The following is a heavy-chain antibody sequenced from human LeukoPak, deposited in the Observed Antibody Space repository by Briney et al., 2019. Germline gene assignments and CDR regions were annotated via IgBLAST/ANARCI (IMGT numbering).Heavy chain of an antibody. Sequence: PGGSLRLSCAASGFTFSSYAMSWVRQAPGKGLEWVSAISGSGGSTYYADSVKGRFTISRDNSKNTLYLQMNSLRAEDTAVYYCAKNPIVVVTAIPDAFDIWGQGTMVTVSS. J-gene: IGHJ3*02. CDR1: GFTFSSYA. CDR3: AKNPIVVVTAIPDAFDI. V-gene: IGHV3-23*01. D-gene: IGHD2-21*02. CDR2: ISGSGGST.